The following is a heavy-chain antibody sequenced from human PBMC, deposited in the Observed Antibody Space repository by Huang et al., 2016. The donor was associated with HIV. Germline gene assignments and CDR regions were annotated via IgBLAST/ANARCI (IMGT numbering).Heavy chain of an antibody. CDR2: VDYSGSP. Sequence: QLQLQESGPGLVKPSETLSLTCTVSGGSISSSSYYWGWISQPPGKGLEWIGRVDYSGSPYYNPSLTSRVTISVDTSNNQFSLTLSSVTAADTAVYYCARHPYDFCRGFGRAGDGHDAFDIWGQGTMVTVSS. V-gene: IGHV4-39*01. CDR1: GGSISSSSYY. CDR3: ARHPYDFCRGFGRAGDGHDAFDI. D-gene: IGHD3-3*01. J-gene: IGHJ3*02.